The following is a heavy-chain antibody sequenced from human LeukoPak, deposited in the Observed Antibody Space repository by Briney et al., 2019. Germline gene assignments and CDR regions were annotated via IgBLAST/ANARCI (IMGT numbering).Heavy chain of an antibody. J-gene: IGHJ4*02. Sequence: SETLSLTCTVSGGSISSYYWSWIRQPPGKGLEWIGYIYYSGSTNYNPSLKSRVAISVDTSKNQFSLKLSSVTAADTAVYYCARDPYGDYFFDYWGQGTLVTVSS. CDR1: GGSISSYY. CDR2: IYYSGST. V-gene: IGHV4-59*01. CDR3: ARDPYGDYFFDY. D-gene: IGHD4-17*01.